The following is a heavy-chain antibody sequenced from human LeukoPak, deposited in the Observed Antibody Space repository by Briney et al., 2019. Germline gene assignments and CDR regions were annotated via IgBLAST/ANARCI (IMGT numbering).Heavy chain of an antibody. J-gene: IGHJ6*04. CDR2: IASETYGGTA. CDR3: AELGITMIGGV. V-gene: IGHV3-49*04. Sequence: PGGSLRLSCTASGFTFGDYALTWVRQAPGKGLEWVGFIASETYGGTAEYAASVRGRFTISRDDSESIAYLQMNSLRAEDTAVYYCAELGITMIGGVWGKGTTVTISS. CDR1: GFTFGDYA. D-gene: IGHD3-10*02.